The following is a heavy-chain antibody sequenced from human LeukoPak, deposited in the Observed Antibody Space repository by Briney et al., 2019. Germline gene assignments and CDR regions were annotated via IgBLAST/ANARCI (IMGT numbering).Heavy chain of an antibody. J-gene: IGHJ6*03. Sequence: GGSLRLSCAASGFTFSSYEMNWVRQAPGKGLEWVSYISSSSSYIYYADSVKGRFTISRDNAKNSLYLQMNSLRAEDTAVYYCARDAITMVRGVIPKYYYYYYMDVWGKGTTVTISS. CDR1: GFTFSSYE. V-gene: IGHV3-21*05. D-gene: IGHD3-10*01. CDR3: ARDAITMVRGVIPKYYYYYYMDV. CDR2: ISSSSSYI.